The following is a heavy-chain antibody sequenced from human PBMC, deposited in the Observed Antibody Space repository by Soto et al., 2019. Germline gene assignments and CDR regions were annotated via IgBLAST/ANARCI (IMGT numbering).Heavy chain of an antibody. CDR3: VRDPAPHSSGWYYYYGMDV. Sequence: PGGSLRLSCAASGFTFSSYSMNWVRQAPGKGLEWVSSISSSSSYIYYADSVKGRFTISRDNAKNSLYLQMNSLRAEDTAVYYCVRDPAPHSSGWYYYYGMDVWGQGTTVTVSS. V-gene: IGHV3-21*01. D-gene: IGHD6-19*01. J-gene: IGHJ6*02. CDR2: ISSSSSYI. CDR1: GFTFSSYS.